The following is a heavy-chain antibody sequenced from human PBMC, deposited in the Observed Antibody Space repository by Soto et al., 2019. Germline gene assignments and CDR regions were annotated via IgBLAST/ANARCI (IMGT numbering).Heavy chain of an antibody. J-gene: IGHJ1*01. D-gene: IGHD3-22*01. CDR3: ARAGGRYDGSSVFWGLGY. Sequence: QVQLVESGGGVVQPGRSLRLSCAASGFTFSSYAMHWVRQAPGKGLEWVAVISYDGSNKYYADSVKGRFTISRDNSKNTLYMQMNRRRRQETAVYSCARAGGRYDGSSVFWGLGYWGQGTLVTVSS. V-gene: IGHV3-30-3*01. CDR1: GFTFSSYA. CDR2: ISYDGSNK.